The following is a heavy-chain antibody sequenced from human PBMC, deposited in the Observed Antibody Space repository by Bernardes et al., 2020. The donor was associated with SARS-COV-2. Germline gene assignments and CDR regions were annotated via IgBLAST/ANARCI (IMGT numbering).Heavy chain of an antibody. CDR3: ARSYGSGYWKAFHL. Sequence: GGSLRLSCAASGFRFSNYDVHWVRQIPGKGLEWVSSIRTGGDNYYAESLGGRFTTSRDNVKSYVFLQMNSLTVGDTAIYYCARSYGSGYWKAFHLWGQGAVVTVSS. V-gene: IGHV3-13*01. D-gene: IGHD3-10*01. CDR1: GFRFSNYD. CDR2: IRTGGDN. J-gene: IGHJ3*01.